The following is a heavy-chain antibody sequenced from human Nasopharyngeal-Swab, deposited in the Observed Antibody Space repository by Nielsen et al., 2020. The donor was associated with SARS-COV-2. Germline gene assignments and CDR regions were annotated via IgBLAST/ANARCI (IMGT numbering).Heavy chain of an antibody. CDR3: ARILTIFGVVASYYFDY. V-gene: IGHV4-4*02. CDR1: GGSISSSNW. CDR2: IYHRGST. D-gene: IGHD3-3*01. J-gene: IGHJ4*02. Sequence: GSLRLSCAVSGGSISSSNWWNWVRQPPGKGLEWIGEIYHRGSTNYNPSLKSRVTISVDKSKNQFSLKLSSVTAADTAVYYCARILTIFGVVASYYFDYWGQGTLVTVSS.